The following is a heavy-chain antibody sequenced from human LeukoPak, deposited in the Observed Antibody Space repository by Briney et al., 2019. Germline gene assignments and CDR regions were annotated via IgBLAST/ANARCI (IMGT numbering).Heavy chain of an antibody. CDR1: GFTFSSYS. CDR3: AREKKGRDGFDY. J-gene: IGHJ4*02. CDR2: ISSSSSYI. Sequence: GGSLRLSCAASGFTFSSYSMNWVRQAPGKGLEWVSSISSSSSYIYYADSVKGRFTISRDNAKNSLYLQMNSLRAEDTAVYYCAREKKGRDGFDYWGQETLVPVSS. V-gene: IGHV3-21*04.